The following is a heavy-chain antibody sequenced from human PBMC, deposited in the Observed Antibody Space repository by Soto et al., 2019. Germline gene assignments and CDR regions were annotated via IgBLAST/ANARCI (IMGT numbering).Heavy chain of an antibody. CDR3: AATRRGGGATPLGYYYYGMDV. D-gene: IGHD1-26*01. V-gene: IGHV5-10-1*01. CDR2: IDPSDSYT. CDR1: GYSFTGYW. Sequence: GESLKISCKGSGYSFTGYWISWVRQMPGKGLEWMGRIDPSDSYTNYSPSFQGHVTISADKSINTAYLQWSSLKASDTAMYYCAATRRGGGATPLGYYYYGMDVWGQGTTVTVSS. J-gene: IGHJ6*02.